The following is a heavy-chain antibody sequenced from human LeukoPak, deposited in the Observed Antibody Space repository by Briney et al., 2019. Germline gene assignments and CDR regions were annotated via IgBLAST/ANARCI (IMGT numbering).Heavy chain of an antibody. D-gene: IGHD2-2*02. CDR1: GGSLSSDY. V-gene: IGHV4-59*01. CDR2: IYYSGST. J-gene: IGHJ4*02. Sequence: SETLSFTCTVSGGSLSSDYWSWIRQPPGKGLEWIGYIYYSGSTNYNPSLKSRVTISVDTSKNQFSPKLSSVTAADTAVYYCARGAATAATPFDYWGQGTLVTVSS. CDR3: ARGAATAATPFDY.